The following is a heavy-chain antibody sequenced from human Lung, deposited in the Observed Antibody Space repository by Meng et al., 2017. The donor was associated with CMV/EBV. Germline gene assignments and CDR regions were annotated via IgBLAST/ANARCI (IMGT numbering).Heavy chain of an antibody. J-gene: IGHJ5*02. CDR1: GFSLSTSEVG. D-gene: IGHD1-14*01. V-gene: IGHV2-5*02. Sequence: INWKQYGPTLVKPTHTLTLTCTFSGFSLSTSEVGVGWIRQPPGKALEWLAVIYWDDDKRYSPSLTSRLTITKDTSKNQVVLTLTNMDPVDTATYYCALFTGSWFDPWGQGTLVTVSS. CDR3: ALFTGSWFDP. CDR2: IYWDDDK.